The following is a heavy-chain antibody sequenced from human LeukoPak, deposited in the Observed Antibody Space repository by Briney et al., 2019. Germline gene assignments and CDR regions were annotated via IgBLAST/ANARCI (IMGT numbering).Heavy chain of an antibody. CDR2: INHSGST. CDR3: ARGRGLTGTTTTTSY. D-gene: IGHD1-7*01. J-gene: IGHJ4*02. CDR1: GGSFSGYY. V-gene: IGHV4-34*01. Sequence: SETLSLTCAVHGGSFSGYYWSWIRQPPGKGLEWIGEINHSGSTNYNPSLKSRVTISVDTSKNQFSLKLSSVTAADTAVYYCARGRGLTGTTTTTSYWGQGTLVTVSS.